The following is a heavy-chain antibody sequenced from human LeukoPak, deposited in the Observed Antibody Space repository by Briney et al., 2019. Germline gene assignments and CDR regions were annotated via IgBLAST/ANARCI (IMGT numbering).Heavy chain of an antibody. V-gene: IGHV3-23*01. Sequence: GGSLRLSCAASGFTFSSYAMSWVRQAPGKGLEWVSAISGSGGSTYYADSVKGRFTISRDNSKNTLYLKMNSLRAEDTAVYYCAKDPRIAVAGYVDYWGQGTLVTVSS. CDR3: AKDPRIAVAGYVDY. CDR1: GFTFSSYA. J-gene: IGHJ4*02. D-gene: IGHD6-19*01. CDR2: ISGSGGST.